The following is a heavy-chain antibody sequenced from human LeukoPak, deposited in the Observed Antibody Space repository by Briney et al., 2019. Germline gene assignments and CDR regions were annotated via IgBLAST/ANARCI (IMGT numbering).Heavy chain of an antibody. CDR1: GGSITSYY. CDR2: IYYSGSN. V-gene: IGHV4-59*01. CDR3: ARVEPGGYCSSTSCPADWFDP. Sequence: SESLSLTCTVSGGSITSYYLGWIRQPPGKGLEWIGYIYYSGSNNYNPSLQSRVTISVDTSKNQFSLKLSSVTAADTAVYYCARVEPGGYCSSTSCPADWFDPWGQGTLVTVSS. J-gene: IGHJ5*02. D-gene: IGHD2-2*01.